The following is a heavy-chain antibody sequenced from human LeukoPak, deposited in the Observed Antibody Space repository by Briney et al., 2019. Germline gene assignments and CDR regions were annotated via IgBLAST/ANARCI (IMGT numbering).Heavy chain of an antibody. CDR2: IYHSGST. CDR3: ESSILVPDAIRAFDI. D-gene: IGHD2-2*02. J-gene: IGHJ3*02. CDR1: GGSISSSNW. Sequence: SGTLSLTCAVSGGSISSSNWWSWVRQPPGKGLELIGEIYHSGSTNYNPSLKSRVTISVDECKNQFSLKLSSVTAAETAVYYCESSILVPDAIRAFDIWGQGTMVTVSS. V-gene: IGHV4-4*02.